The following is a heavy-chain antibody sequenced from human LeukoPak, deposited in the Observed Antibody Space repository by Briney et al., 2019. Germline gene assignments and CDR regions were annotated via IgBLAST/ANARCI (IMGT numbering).Heavy chain of an antibody. CDR1: GYSFTSYW. CDR2: IYPGDSDT. Sequence: GASLQISCKGSGYSFTSYWIGWVRQMPGKGLEWMGIIYPGDSDTRYSPSFQGQVTISADKSISTAYLQWSSLKASDTAMYYCARTYYYDSSGYSDSMFDYWGQGTLVTVSS. CDR3: ARTYYYDSSGYSDSMFDY. J-gene: IGHJ4*02. D-gene: IGHD3-22*01. V-gene: IGHV5-51*01.